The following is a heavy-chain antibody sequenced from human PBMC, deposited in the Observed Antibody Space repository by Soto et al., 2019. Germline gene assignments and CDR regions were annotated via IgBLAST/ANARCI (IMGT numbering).Heavy chain of an antibody. CDR1: GFTFSSSS. Sequence: GGSLRLSCATSGFTFSSSSMNWVRQAPGKRLEWVSSISGTSDYIDYADAVKGRFTISRDNAKNSLSMKMNSMRAEDTVFYYFARDPNYYGSGSYYYFDHWGQGTPVTVSS. CDR3: ARDPNYYGSGSYYYFDH. CDR2: ISGTSDYI. J-gene: IGHJ4*02. D-gene: IGHD3-10*01. V-gene: IGHV3-21*01.